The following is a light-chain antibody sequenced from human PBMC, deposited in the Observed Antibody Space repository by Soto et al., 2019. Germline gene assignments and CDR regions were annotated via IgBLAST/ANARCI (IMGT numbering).Light chain of an antibody. J-gene: IGLJ2*01. V-gene: IGLV2-14*03. CDR1: SSDIGLNNY. CDR2: AVT. CDR3: SSRSYGRPVV. Sequence: QSAPTQPASVSGSPGQSITISCTGTSSDIGLNNYVSWYQQHPGKAPALIIYAVTDRPSGVSSRFSGSKSGDTASLTISGLRTEAEADYYCSSRSYGRPVVFGGGTKVTVL.